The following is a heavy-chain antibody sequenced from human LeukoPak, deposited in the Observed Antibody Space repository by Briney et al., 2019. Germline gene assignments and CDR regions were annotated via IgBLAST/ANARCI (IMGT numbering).Heavy chain of an antibody. Sequence: PSETLTLTCAVYGGSFSGYYWSWIRQPPGKGLEWIGEINHSGSTNYNPSLKSRVTISVDTSKNQFSLKLSSVTAADTAVYYCARGRIVGATRPFDYWGQGTPVTVSS. J-gene: IGHJ4*02. V-gene: IGHV4-34*01. D-gene: IGHD1-26*01. CDR3: ARGRIVGATRPFDY. CDR1: GGSFSGYY. CDR2: INHSGST.